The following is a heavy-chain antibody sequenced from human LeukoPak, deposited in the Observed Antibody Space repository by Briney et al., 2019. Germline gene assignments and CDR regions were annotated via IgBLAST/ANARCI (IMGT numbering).Heavy chain of an antibody. CDR2: ISYDGSNK. Sequence: PGRSLRLSCAASGFTFSSYAMHWVRQAPGKGLEWVAVISYDGSNKYYADSVKGRFTISRDNSKNTLYLQMNSLRAEDTAVYYCARREYCSSSNCYAENGYYGMDVWGQGTTVTVSS. CDR3: ARREYCSSSNCYAENGYYGMDV. J-gene: IGHJ6*02. D-gene: IGHD2-2*01. CDR1: GFTFSSYA. V-gene: IGHV3-30-3*01.